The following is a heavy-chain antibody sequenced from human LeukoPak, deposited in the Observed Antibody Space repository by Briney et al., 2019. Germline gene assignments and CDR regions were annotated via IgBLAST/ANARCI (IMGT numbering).Heavy chain of an antibody. V-gene: IGHV1-2*06. Sequence: ASVKVSCKASGYTFAGYYMHWVRQAPGQGLEWMGRINPNSGGTNYAQKFQGRVTMTRDTSISTAYMELSRLRSDDTAVYYCARDRRQGCSSTSCYAFDYWGQGTLVTVSS. J-gene: IGHJ4*02. CDR3: ARDRRQGCSSTSCYAFDY. CDR1: GYTFAGYY. D-gene: IGHD2-2*01. CDR2: INPNSGGT.